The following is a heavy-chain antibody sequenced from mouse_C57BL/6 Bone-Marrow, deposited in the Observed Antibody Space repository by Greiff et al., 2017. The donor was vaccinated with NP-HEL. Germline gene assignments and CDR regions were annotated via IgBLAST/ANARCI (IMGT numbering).Heavy chain of an antibody. CDR1: GFSLTSYG. CDR2: IWRGGST. V-gene: IGHV2-5*01. J-gene: IGHJ4*01. D-gene: IGHD2-3*01. Sequence: VQLQQSGPGLVQPSQSLSITCTVSGFSLTSYGVHWVRQSPGKGLEWLGVIWRGGSTGYNAAIMSRLSITKDNPNSQVFFKMNSLQADYTAIYYCAKRDGYHGLYAMDYWGQGTSVTVSS. CDR3: AKRDGYHGLYAMDY.